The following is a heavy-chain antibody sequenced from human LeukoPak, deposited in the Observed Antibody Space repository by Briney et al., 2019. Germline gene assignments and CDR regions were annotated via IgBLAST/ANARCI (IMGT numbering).Heavy chain of an antibody. J-gene: IGHJ4*02. CDR2: ISSSSSYI. V-gene: IGHV3-21*03. CDR1: GFTFSSYS. D-gene: IGHD2/OR15-2a*01. Sequence: GGSLRLSCAASGFTFSSYSMNWVRQAPGKGLEWVSSISSSSSYIYYADSVKGRFTISRDNAKNSLYLQMNSLKTEDTAVYYCNTDLNLYCISTTCDFDYWGQGTLVTVSS. CDR3: NTDLNLYCISTTCDFDY.